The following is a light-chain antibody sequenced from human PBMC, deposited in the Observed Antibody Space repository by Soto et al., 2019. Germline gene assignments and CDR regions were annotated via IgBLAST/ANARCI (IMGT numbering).Light chain of an antibody. V-gene: IGKV3-20*01. J-gene: IGKJ1*01. CDR3: QHCGSLQGT. Sequence: ETVLTQSPGTLSLSPGERATLSCRASQSVNGNYLAWYQQKPGQAPRLLIYGTSSRATGIPDRLSGSGSGTHLTLTNSRLEPEDFEVYYCQHCGSLQGTVVQGTKVDIK. CDR1: QSVNGNY. CDR2: GTS.